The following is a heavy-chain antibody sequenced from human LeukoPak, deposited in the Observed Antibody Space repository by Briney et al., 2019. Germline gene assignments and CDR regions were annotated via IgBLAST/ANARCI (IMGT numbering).Heavy chain of an antibody. Sequence: ASVKVSCKASGYTFTSYDINWVRQATGQGLEWMGWISAYNGNTNYAQKLQGRVTMTTDTSTSTAYMELRSLRSDDTAVYYCARDYGYPYWYFDLWGRGTLVTVSS. D-gene: IGHD3-16*02. CDR1: GYTFTSYD. J-gene: IGHJ2*01. CDR3: ARDYGYPYWYFDL. V-gene: IGHV1-18*01. CDR2: ISAYNGNT.